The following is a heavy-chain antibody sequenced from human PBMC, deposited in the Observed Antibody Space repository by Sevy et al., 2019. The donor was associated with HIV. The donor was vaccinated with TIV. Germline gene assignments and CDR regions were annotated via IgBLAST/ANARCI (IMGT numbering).Heavy chain of an antibody. D-gene: IGHD3-22*01. CDR2: ISSSGSTI. V-gene: IGHV3-11*01. CDR3: ARQHYDSSGYDNAFDI. CDR1: GFTFSDYY. Sequence: GGSLRLSCAASGFTFSDYYVSWIRQAPGKGLEWVSYISSSGSTIYYADSVKGRFTISRDNAKNSLYLQMNSLRAEDTAVYYCARQHYDSSGYDNAFDIWGQGTMVTVSS. J-gene: IGHJ3*02.